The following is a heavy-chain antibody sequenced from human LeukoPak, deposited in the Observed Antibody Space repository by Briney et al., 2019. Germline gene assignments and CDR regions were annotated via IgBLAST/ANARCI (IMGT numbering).Heavy chain of an antibody. V-gene: IGHV3-21*01. CDR3: AKDRGDGYTPGGFDY. CDR2: ISSSSSYI. J-gene: IGHJ4*02. CDR1: GFTFSSYS. D-gene: IGHD5-24*01. Sequence: GGSLRLSCAASGFTFSSYSMNWVRQAPGKGLEWVSSISSSSSYIYSADSVKGRFTTSRNTAKNSLYMKMTSMRAEDPALYYCAKDRGDGYTPGGFDYWGQGTLVTVSS.